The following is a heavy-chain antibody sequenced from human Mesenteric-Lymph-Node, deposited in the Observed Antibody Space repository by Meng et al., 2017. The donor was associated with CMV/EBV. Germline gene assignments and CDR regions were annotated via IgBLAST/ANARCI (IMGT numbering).Heavy chain of an antibody. Sequence: SLKISCAASGFTFSSYEMNWVRQAPGKGLEWVSYISSSGSTIKYADSVKGRFTISRDNAKNSLYLQMNSLRAEDTAVYYCAGYCSSTSCYSYYYGMDVWGQGTTVTVSS. D-gene: IGHD2-2*01. CDR2: ISSSGSTI. J-gene: IGHJ6*02. CDR3: AGYCSSTSCYSYYYGMDV. CDR1: GFTFSSYE. V-gene: IGHV3-48*03.